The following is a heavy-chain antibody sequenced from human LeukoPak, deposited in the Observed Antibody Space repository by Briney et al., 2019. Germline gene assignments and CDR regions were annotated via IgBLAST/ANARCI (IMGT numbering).Heavy chain of an antibody. Sequence: PGGSLRLSCAASGFTFSDYYMSWIRQAPGKGLEGVSYISSRGSTIYYADSVKSRFTISRDNAKNSLYLQMNSLRAEDTAVYYCARDYRGGVRGNSEYYYYYYGMDVWGQGTTVTVSS. CDR2: ISSRGSTI. V-gene: IGHV3-11*01. CDR3: ARDYRGGVRGNSEYYYYYYGMDV. J-gene: IGHJ6*02. CDR1: GFTFSDYY. D-gene: IGHD3-10*01.